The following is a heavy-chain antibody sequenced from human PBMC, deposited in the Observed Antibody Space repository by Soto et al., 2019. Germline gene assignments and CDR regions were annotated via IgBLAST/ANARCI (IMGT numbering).Heavy chain of an antibody. CDR2: ISATGTTT. CDR1: EFSFSSYA. J-gene: IGHJ4*02. D-gene: IGHD6-13*01. CDR3: ANYSSPFDH. V-gene: IGHV3-23*01. Sequence: GSLRLSCAASEFSFSSYALNWVRQAPGKGLEWVSAISATGTTTYYADSVKGRFTISRDNSKRTLFLQMDSLSPEDTAVYYCANYSSPFDHWGQGTLVTVSS.